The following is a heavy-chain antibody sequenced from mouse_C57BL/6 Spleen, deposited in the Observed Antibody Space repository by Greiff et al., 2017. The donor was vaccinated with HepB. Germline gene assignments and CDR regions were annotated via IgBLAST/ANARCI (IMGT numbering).Heavy chain of an antibody. J-gene: IGHJ2*01. CDR2: ISYDGSN. CDR3: ARVPVYDGYFDY. Sequence: EVKLQESGPGLVKPSQSLSLTCSVTGYSITSGYYWNWIRQFPGNKLEWMGYISYDGSNNYNPSLKNRISITRDTSKNQFFLKLNSVTTEDTATYYCARVPVYDGYFDYWGQGTTLTVSS. CDR1: GYSITSGYY. D-gene: IGHD2-3*01. V-gene: IGHV3-6*01.